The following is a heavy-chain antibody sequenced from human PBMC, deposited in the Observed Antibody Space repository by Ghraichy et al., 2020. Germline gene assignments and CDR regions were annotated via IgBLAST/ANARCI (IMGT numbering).Heavy chain of an antibody. D-gene: IGHD2-15*01. J-gene: IGHJ5*02. V-gene: IGHV3-21*01. CDR3: VSCSGGTCRYNWLDP. CDR1: GFTFSDYS. CDR2: ISSSSSYI. Sequence: GESLNISCAASGFTFSDYSMSWVRQAPGKGLEWVSSISSSSSYIYYAASVKGRFTISRNNAKNSLYLQMNSLRAEDTAVYYCVSCSGGTCRYNWLDPRGQGTLVTVSS.